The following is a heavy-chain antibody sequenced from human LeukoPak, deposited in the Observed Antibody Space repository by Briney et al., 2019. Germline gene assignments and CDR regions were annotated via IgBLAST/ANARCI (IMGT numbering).Heavy chain of an antibody. CDR2: ISSSSSTI. J-gene: IGHJ4*02. CDR1: GSTFSSYS. V-gene: IGHV3-48*04. D-gene: IGHD4-17*01. CDR3: ARDSGYYGDYRDTGDY. Sequence: GGSLRLSCAASGSTFSSYSMNWVRQAPGKGLEWVSYISSSSSTIYYADSVKGRFTISRDNAKSSLYLQMNSLRAEDTAVYYCARDSGYYGDYRDTGDYWGQGTLVTVSS.